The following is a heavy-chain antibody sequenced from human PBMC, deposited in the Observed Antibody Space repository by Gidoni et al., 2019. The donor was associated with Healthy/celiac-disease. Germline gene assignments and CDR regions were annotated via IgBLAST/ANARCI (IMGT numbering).Heavy chain of an antibody. V-gene: IGHV4-34*01. CDR3: ASSRTGPTPSYGMDV. CDR2: INHSGST. CDR1: GGSFRGYY. D-gene: IGHD3-9*01. J-gene: IGHJ6*02. Sequence: QVQLQQWGAGLFKPSETLSLTCAVYGGSFRGYYWSWIRQPPGKGLEWIGEINHSGSTNYNPSLKSRVTISVDTSKNQFSLKLSSVTAADTAVYYCASSRTGPTPSYGMDVWGQGTTVTVSS.